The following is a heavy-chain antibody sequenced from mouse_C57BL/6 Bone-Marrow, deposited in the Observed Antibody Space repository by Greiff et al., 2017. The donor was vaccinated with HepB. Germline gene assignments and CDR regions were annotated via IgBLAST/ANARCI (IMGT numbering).Heavy chain of an antibody. Sequence: QVQLQQPGAELVKPGASVKLSCKASGYTFTSYWMHWVKQRPGQGLEWIGMIHPNSGSTNYNEKFKSKATLTVDKSSSTAYMQLSSLTSEDSAIYYCAYYDYAVPFAYWGQGTLVTVSA. V-gene: IGHV1-64*01. D-gene: IGHD2-4*01. J-gene: IGHJ3*01. CDR3: AYYDYAVPFAY. CDR1: GYTFTSYW. CDR2: IHPNSGST.